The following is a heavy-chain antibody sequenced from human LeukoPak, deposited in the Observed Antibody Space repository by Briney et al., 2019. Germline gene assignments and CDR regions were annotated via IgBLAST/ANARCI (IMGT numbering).Heavy chain of an antibody. V-gene: IGHV6-1*01. CDR3: AGISGIYGFGTFDI. D-gene: IGHD1-26*01. Sequence: SQTLSLTCAISGDSVSSNSAAWNWIRQSPSRVLEWLGRTYYRSKWYNDYAESVKSRITINPDTSKNQFSLQLNSVTPEDTAVYYCAGISGIYGFGTFDIWGQGTMVTVSS. CDR2: TYYRSKWYN. J-gene: IGHJ3*02. CDR1: GDSVSSNSAA.